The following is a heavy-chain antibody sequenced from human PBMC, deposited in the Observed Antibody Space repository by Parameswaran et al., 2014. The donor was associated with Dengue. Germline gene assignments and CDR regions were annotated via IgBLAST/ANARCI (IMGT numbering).Heavy chain of an antibody. D-gene: IGHD6-19*01. CDR3: FTRMRLRYSSGWDPGTGDY. CDR2: IKSKTDGGTT. Sequence: WIRQPPGKGLEYIGRIKSKTDGGTTDYAAPVKGRFIISRDDSKNTLYLNMNSLRTEDTALYYCFTRMRLRYSSGWDPGTGDYWGHGTLVTVSS. V-gene: IGHV3-15*01. J-gene: IGHJ4*01.